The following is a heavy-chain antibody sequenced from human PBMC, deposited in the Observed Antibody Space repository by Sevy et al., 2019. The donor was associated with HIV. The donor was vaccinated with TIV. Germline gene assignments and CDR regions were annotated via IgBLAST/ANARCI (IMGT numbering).Heavy chain of an antibody. D-gene: IGHD1-20*01. J-gene: IGHJ4*02. V-gene: IGHV3-23*01. Sequence: GGSLRLSCAASGFTFSSYAMSWVRQAPGKGLEWVSAISGSGGSTYYADSVKGRFTISRDNSKNTLYLQIKSMRAANTTTAGPRRFTLRIDSTKDTLNLXLNSLGSEVTAVNNWASGRGYCTGCVRYMGAFFDYWGQGTLVTVSS. CDR1: GFTFSSYA. CDR2: ISGSGGST. CDR3: RRFTLRIDSTKDTLNLXLNSLGSEVTAVNNWASGRGYCTGCVRYMGAFFDY.